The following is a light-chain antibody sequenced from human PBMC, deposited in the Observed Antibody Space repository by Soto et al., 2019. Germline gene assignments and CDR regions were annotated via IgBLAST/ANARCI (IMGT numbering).Light chain of an antibody. J-gene: IGLJ1*01. Sequence: QSVLTQPASVSGSPGQSIAFSCTGTNSDVGAYNFVSWYQQYPGKAPKLIIHEVNNRPSGVSDRFSGSKSGNTASLTISGLQADDEADYYCSSFTTYNTRVFGTGTKVTVL. CDR2: EVN. CDR3: SSFTTYNTRV. CDR1: NSDVGAYNF. V-gene: IGLV2-14*01.